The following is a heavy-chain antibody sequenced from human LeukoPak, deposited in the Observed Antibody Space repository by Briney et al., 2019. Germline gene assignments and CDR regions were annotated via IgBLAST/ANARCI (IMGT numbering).Heavy chain of an antibody. CDR1: GYTFTGYY. J-gene: IGHJ5*02. D-gene: IGHD3-3*01. CDR2: INPNSGGT. CDR3: ARSHGGITIRNWFDP. V-gene: IGHV1-2*02. Sequence: ASVKVSCKASGYTFTGYYMHWVRQAPGQGLEWMGWINPNSGGTNYAQKFQGRVTMTRDTSISTAYMELSRLRSDDTAVYYCARSHGGITIRNWFDPWGQGTLVTVSS.